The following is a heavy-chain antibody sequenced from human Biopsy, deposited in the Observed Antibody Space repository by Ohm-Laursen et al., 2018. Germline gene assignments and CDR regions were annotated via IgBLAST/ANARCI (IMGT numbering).Heavy chain of an antibody. V-gene: IGHV1-2*02. CDR1: SYTFTDYN. J-gene: IGHJ4*02. CDR3: ARDPLNGHKHFGY. CDR2: INCKTGAT. D-gene: IGHD2-8*01. Sequence: AASVKVSCKASSYTFTDYNIHWMRQAPGQGLEWLGYINCKTGATNYAQKFQGTVTMTRDTSISTAYLALGSLRSADTAIYYCARDPLNGHKHFGYWGQGSLVTVSS.